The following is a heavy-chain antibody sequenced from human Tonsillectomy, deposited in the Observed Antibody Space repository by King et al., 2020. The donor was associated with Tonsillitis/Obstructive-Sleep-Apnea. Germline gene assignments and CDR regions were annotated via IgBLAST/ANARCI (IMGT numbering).Heavy chain of an antibody. CDR2: MTNSGRAT. Sequence: VQLVESGGGLVKPGGSLKLSCVASGVNFSDYFMSGIRQAPGKGLEWISYMTNSGRATSYADSVKGRFTISRDNAKNSLHLQVNSLRVDDSAVYYCARKRRGNYFTFDVWGQGISIAVSS. V-gene: IGHV3-11*01. J-gene: IGHJ3*01. CDR1: GVNFSDYF. D-gene: IGHD2/OR15-2a*01. CDR3: ARKRRGNYFTFDV.